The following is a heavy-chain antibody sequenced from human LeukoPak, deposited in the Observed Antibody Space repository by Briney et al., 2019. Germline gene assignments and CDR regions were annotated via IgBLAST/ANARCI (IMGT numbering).Heavy chain of an antibody. D-gene: IGHD6-13*01. CDR3: AREAAAAGRAGFDP. Sequence: ASVKVSCKASGYTFTSYGISWVRQAPGQGLEWMGWISAYNGNTNYAQKLQGRVTMTTDTSTSTAYMELRSLRSDDTAVYYCAREAAAAGRAGFDPWGQGTLVTVSS. J-gene: IGHJ5*02. V-gene: IGHV1-18*01. CDR1: GYTFTSYG. CDR2: ISAYNGNT.